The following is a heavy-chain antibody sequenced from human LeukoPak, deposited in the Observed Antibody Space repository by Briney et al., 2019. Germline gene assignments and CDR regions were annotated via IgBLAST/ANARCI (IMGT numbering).Heavy chain of an antibody. CDR3: AKGSYSSSWYVPDFDY. V-gene: IGHV1-2*02. D-gene: IGHD6-13*01. CDR2: INPDSGGA. J-gene: IGHJ4*02. Sequence: ASVKVSCKASGYTFTGYYMHWVRQAPGQGLEWMGWINPDSGGANFAQKFQGRVTMTRDSSISTAYMELSRLRAEDTAVYYCAKGSYSSSWYVPDFDYWGQGTLVTVSS. CDR1: GYTFTGYY.